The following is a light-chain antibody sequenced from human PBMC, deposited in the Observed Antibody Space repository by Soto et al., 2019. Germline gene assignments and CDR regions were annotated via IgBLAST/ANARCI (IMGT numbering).Light chain of an antibody. CDR2: DAS. CDR1: QSVSSY. J-gene: IGKJ1*01. Sequence: EIVLTQSPATLSLSPGERATLSCRASQSVSSYLAWYQQKPGQAHRLLIYDASNRATGIPARFSGSGSGTDFPLTISSLEPEDFAVYYCQQRSNWPSFGQGTKVEIK. V-gene: IGKV3-11*01. CDR3: QQRSNWPS.